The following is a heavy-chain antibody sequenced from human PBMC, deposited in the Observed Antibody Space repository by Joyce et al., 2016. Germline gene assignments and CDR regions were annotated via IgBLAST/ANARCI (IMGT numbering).Heavy chain of an antibody. CDR2: INNDGSSR. J-gene: IGHJ4*02. Sequence: EVQLVESGGGLVQPGGSLRLSCAASGFTLRTYWMHWVRQAPGKGLEWGSRINNDGSSRNYADSVKGRFTVSRDNAKNTLFLQMNSLRAEDTAVYYCVRDDVWGSNRWDYWGQGTLVTVSS. D-gene: IGHD3-16*02. CDR3: VRDDVWGSNRWDY. CDR1: GFTLRTYW. V-gene: IGHV3-74*01.